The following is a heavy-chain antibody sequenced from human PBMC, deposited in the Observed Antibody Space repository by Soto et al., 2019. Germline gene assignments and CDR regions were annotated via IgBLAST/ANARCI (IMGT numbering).Heavy chain of an antibody. V-gene: IGHV4-4*02. CDR1: GGSITSNNW. Sequence: PSETLSLTCAVSGGSITSNNWWSWVRQPPGKGLAWIGETFHSGTTNYNPSLKSRITINPDTSKNQICLQLNSVTPEDTAVYYCVRLIGNSWLDYWGQGTLVTVSS. J-gene: IGHJ4*02. CDR3: VRLIGNSWLDY. D-gene: IGHD6-13*01. CDR2: TFHSGTT.